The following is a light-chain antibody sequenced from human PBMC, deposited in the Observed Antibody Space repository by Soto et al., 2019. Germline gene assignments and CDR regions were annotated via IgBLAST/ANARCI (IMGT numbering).Light chain of an antibody. Sequence: QSVLTQPPSVSGAPGQRVTISCTGSSSNIGAGYDVHWYQQLPGTAPKLLIYGNSNRPSGVPDRFSGSKSGTSASLAITGLQAEDEADYYCQSYDSSLSGPDVFGPGTKLTVL. J-gene: IGLJ1*01. V-gene: IGLV1-40*01. CDR3: QSYDSSLSGPDV. CDR1: SSNIGAGYD. CDR2: GNS.